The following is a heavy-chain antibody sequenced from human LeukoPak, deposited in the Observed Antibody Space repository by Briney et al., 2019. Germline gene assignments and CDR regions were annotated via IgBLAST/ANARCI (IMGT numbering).Heavy chain of an antibody. CDR2: IRSKANSYAT. Sequence: GGSLRLSCAASGFTFSGSAMHWVRQASGKGLEWVGRIRSKANSYATAYAASVKGRFTISRDDSENTAYLQMNSLKTEDTAVYYCTRRSRLGFDYWGQGTLVTVSS. V-gene: IGHV3-73*01. CDR3: TRRSRLGFDY. D-gene: IGHD1-26*01. CDR1: GFTFSGSA. J-gene: IGHJ4*02.